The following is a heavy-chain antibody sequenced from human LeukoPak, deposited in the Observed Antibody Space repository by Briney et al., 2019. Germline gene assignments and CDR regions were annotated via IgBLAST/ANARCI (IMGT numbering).Heavy chain of an antibody. CDR3: AREIVAGSGVSFDI. V-gene: IGHV4-59*01. Sequence: SETLSLTCSVSGSSISNYYWSWIRQPPGKGLEWIGYIYYSGSTNYNPSLKSRVTMSVDTSKNQFSLKLTSVTAADTAVYYCAREIVAGSGVSFDIWGQGTMVTVSS. D-gene: IGHD6-19*01. J-gene: IGHJ3*02. CDR2: IYYSGST. CDR1: GSSISNYY.